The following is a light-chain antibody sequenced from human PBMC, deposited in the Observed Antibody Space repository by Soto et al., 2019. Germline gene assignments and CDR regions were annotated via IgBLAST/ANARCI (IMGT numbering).Light chain of an antibody. CDR2: DAS. Sequence: EIVLTQSPATLSLSPGERATLSCRASQSLRSYLAWYQQKPGQAPRLLIYDASNRATGIPARFSGSGSGTDFTLTISSLDPEDFAVYYCQHRANLWTFGQGTKVDIK. CDR1: QSLRSY. V-gene: IGKV3-11*01. CDR3: QHRANLWT. J-gene: IGKJ1*01.